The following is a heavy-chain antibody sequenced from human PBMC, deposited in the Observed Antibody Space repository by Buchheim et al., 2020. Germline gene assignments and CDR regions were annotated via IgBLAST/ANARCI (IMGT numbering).Heavy chain of an antibody. D-gene: IGHD3-3*01. V-gene: IGHV1-69*06. J-gene: IGHJ5*02. Sequence: QVQLVQSGAEVKKPGSSVKVSCKVSGGTFSNYAISWVRQAPGQRLEWMGGVITLFGSPAYAQKFQDRVTFIADRSTSTAHEELSSLTFEGTAVYYCARDYFSNWFDPWGQGTL. CDR3: ARDYFSNWFDP. CDR2: VITLFGSP. CDR1: GGTFSNYA.